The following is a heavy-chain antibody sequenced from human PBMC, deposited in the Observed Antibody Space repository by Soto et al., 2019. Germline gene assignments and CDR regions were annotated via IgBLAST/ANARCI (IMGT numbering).Heavy chain of an antibody. CDR1: EFTFRSYW. CDR3: AREGMGFSNWFDP. CDR2: ISGDGSST. V-gene: IGHV3-74*01. D-gene: IGHD2-8*01. J-gene: IGHJ5*02. Sequence: EVQLVDSGGGLVQPGGSLRLSCAASEFTFRSYWMHWVRQSPGKGLVWVSRISGDGSSTNYADSVKGRFTISRDNAKNTVYLQMNSLRVEDTAVYYCAREGMGFSNWFDPRGQGTLVSVSS.